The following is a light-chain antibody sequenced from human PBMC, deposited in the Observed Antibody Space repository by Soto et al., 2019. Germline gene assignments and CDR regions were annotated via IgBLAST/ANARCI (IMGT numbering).Light chain of an antibody. Sequence: DIQMTQSPSTLSGSVGDRVTITWRASQTISSWLAWYQQKPGKAPKLLIYKASTLKSGVPSRFSGNGSGTEFTLTISSLQPDDFATYYCQHYNSYSEAFGQGNKVELK. J-gene: IGKJ1*01. V-gene: IGKV1-5*03. CDR3: QHYNSYSEA. CDR1: QTISSW. CDR2: KAS.